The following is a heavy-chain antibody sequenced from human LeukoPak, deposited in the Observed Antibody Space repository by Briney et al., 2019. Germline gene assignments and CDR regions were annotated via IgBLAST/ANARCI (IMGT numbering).Heavy chain of an antibody. CDR3: ARVTTVTARAFDI. D-gene: IGHD4-17*01. CDR2: ISSNGGST. J-gene: IGHJ3*02. CDR1: GFTFSSYA. Sequence: GGSLRLSCAASGFTFSSYAMHWVRQAPGKGLEYVSAISSNGGSTYYANSVKGRFTISRDNSKNTLYLQMGSLRAEDMAVYYCARVTTVTARAFDIWGQGTMVTVSS. V-gene: IGHV3-64*01.